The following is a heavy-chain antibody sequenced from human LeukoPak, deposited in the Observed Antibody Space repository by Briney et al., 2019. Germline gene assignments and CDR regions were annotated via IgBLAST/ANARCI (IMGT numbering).Heavy chain of an antibody. CDR2: IKQDGSEK. CDR3: ARDPDHEQIAAAGTDDAFDI. Sequence: PGGSLRLSCAASGFTYSSYWMSWVRQAPGKGLEWVANIKQDGSEKYYVDSVKGRFTISRDNAKNSLYLQMNSLRAEDTAVYYCARDPDHEQIAAAGTDDAFDIWGQGTMVTVSS. J-gene: IGHJ3*02. CDR1: GFTYSSYW. D-gene: IGHD6-13*01. V-gene: IGHV3-7*01.